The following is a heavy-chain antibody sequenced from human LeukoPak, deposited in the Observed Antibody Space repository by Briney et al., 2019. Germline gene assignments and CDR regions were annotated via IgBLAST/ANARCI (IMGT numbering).Heavy chain of an antibody. Sequence: PGGSLRLSCAASGFTFSSYGMHWVRQAPGKGLEWVAVISYDGSNKYYADSVKGRFTISRDNSKNTLYLQMNSLRAEDTAVYYCAKPVSYYDSSGYPFDYWAREPWSPSPQ. CDR1: GFTFSSYG. CDR3: AKPVSYYDSSGYPFDY. V-gene: IGHV3-30*18. CDR2: ISYDGSNK. J-gene: IGHJ4*02. D-gene: IGHD3-22*01.